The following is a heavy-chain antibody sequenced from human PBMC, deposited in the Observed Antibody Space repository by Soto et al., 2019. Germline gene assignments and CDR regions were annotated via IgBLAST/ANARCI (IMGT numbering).Heavy chain of an antibody. CDR3: ARDLPTDYYDFWSGYYRDYYYYGMDV. D-gene: IGHD3-3*01. V-gene: IGHV1-18*01. J-gene: IGHJ6*02. Sequence: GASVKVSCKASGYTFTSYGISWVRQAPGQGLEWMGWISAYNGNTNYAQKLQGRVTMTTDTSTSTAYMELRSLRSDDTAVYYCARDLPTDYYDFWSGYYRDYYYYGMDVWGQGTTVTVSS. CDR2: ISAYNGNT. CDR1: GYTFTSYG.